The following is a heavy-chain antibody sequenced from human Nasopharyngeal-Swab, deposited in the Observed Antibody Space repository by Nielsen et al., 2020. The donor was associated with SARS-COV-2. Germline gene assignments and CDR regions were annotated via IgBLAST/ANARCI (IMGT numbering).Heavy chain of an antibody. J-gene: IGHJ2*01. CDR2: FDTEDGET. V-gene: IGHV1-24*01. CDR3: ATDENWNDCPRYFDL. Sequence: ASEKVSCKVSGYTLTELSMHWVRQAPGKGLEWMGGFDTEDGETIYAQKFQGRVTMTEDTSTDTAYMELSSLRSEDTAVYYCATDENWNDCPRYFDLWGRGTLVTVSS. D-gene: IGHD1-1*01. CDR1: GYTLTELS.